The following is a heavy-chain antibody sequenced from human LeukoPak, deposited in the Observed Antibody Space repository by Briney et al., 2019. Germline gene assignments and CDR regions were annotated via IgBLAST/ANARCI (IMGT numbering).Heavy chain of an antibody. CDR1: GGTFSSYT. CDR2: IIPILGIA. J-gene: IGHJ5*02. D-gene: IGHD2-2*02. CDR3: ARVRSPQYCSSTSCYTLDNWFDP. V-gene: IGHV1-69*02. Sequence: SVKVSCKASGGTFSSYTISWVRQAPGQRLEWMGRIIPILGIANYAQKFQGRVTITADKSTSTAYMELSSLRSEDTAVYYCARVRSPQYCSSTSCYTLDNWFDPWGQGTLVTVSS.